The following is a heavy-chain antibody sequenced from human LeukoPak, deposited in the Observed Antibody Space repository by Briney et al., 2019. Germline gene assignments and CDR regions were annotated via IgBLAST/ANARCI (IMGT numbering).Heavy chain of an antibody. J-gene: IGHJ4*02. CDR1: GFTFSSYA. D-gene: IGHD3-16*01. CDR3: VRGVGGSSYLDY. Sequence: GGSLRLSCAASGFTFSSYAMSWVRQAPGKGLEWVSRIKTDGSWTNDADSVKGRFTISRDNAENTLYLQMNSLRVEDTAVYYCVRGVGGSSYLDYWGQGALVTVSS. V-gene: IGHV3-74*01. CDR2: IKTDGSWT.